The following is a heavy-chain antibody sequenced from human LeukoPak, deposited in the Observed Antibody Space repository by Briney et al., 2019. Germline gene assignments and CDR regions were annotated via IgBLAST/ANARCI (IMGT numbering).Heavy chain of an antibody. CDR2: IYSTVSP. V-gene: IGHV4-39*01. CDR1: SCPISSRSYY. Sequence: PSETLSLTCTVSSCPISSRSYYWRWLRPPPGTGLDWIGIIYSTVSPYYNPSLKSRVTISVDTSTTPFSLKLSSVTAADTAVYFCGGVAVNPSYSGMDVWGQGTTVTASS. D-gene: IGHD2-15*01. CDR3: GGVAVNPSYSGMDV. J-gene: IGHJ6*02.